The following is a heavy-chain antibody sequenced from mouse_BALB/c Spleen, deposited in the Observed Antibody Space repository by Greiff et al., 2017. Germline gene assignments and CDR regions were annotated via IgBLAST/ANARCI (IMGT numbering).Heavy chain of an antibody. CDR2: IDPANGNT. J-gene: IGHJ2*01. D-gene: IGHD1-1*01. CDR3: AQSTAEVATDY. V-gene: IGHV14-3*02. Sequence: EVQLQQSGAELVKPGASVKLSCTASGFNFKDNYMLWVKQRPEQGLEWIGRIDPANGNTKYDPEFQGKATITADTSSITAYLQLSSLTSEATAVYCCAQSTAEVATDYWGQGTTLTVSS. CDR1: GFNFKDNY.